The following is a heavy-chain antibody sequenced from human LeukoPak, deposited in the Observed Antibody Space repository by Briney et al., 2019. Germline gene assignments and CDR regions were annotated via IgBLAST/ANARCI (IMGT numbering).Heavy chain of an antibody. V-gene: IGHV4-34*01. D-gene: IGHD6-13*01. J-gene: IGHJ4*02. Sequence: SETLSLTCAVYGGSFSGYYWSWIRQPPGKGLEWIGEINHSGSTNYNPSLKSRVTISVDTSKNQFSLKLSSVTAADTAVYYCARETRRVYSSSWYGYYFDYWGQGTLVTVSS. CDR2: INHSGST. CDR3: ARETRRVYSSSWYGYYFDY. CDR1: GGSFSGYY.